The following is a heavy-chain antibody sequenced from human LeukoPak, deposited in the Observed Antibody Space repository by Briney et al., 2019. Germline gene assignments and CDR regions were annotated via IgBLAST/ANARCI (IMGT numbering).Heavy chain of an antibody. V-gene: IGHV3-20*04. CDR3: ARSSVLYYYYYYMDV. CDR1: GFTFDDYG. Sequence: PGGSLRLSCAAPGFTFDDYGMSWVRQAPGKGLEWVSGINWNGGSTGYADSVKGRFTISRDNAKNSLYLQMNSLRAEDTALYYCARSSVLYYYYYYMDVWGKGTTVTVSS. CDR2: INWNGGST. J-gene: IGHJ6*03.